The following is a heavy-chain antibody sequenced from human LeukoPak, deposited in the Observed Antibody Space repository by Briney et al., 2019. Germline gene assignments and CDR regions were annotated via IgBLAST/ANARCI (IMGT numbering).Heavy chain of an antibody. CDR1: GFTFSSYE. V-gene: IGHV3-48*03. D-gene: IGHD6-19*01. Sequence: GGSLRLSCAASGFTFSSYEMNWVRQAPGKGLEWVSYISSSGSTIYYADSVKGRFTISRDNAKTSLYLQMNSLRAEDTAVYYCARDFKVPADVPGIAVAGSGYYYYGMDVWGQGTTVTVSS. CDR2: ISSSGSTI. J-gene: IGHJ6*02. CDR3: ARDFKVPADVPGIAVAGSGYYYYGMDV.